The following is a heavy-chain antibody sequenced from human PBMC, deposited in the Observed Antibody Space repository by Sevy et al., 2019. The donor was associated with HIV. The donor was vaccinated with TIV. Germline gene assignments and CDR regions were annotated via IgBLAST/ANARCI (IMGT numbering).Heavy chain of an antibody. Sequence: GGSLRLSCAASGFPFSNYAMSWIRQAPGKGLEWVSTLIGGGSRTYYADSVTGRFAISRDNSKNTLYLIMNSLRADDTAIYYCAKRRVQSGLSGGGANYGWDVCGHGTTVTVSS. J-gene: IGHJ6*02. D-gene: IGHD2-15*01. CDR2: LIGGGSRT. CDR3: AKRRVQSGLSGGGANYGWDV. CDR1: GFPFSNYA. V-gene: IGHV3-23*01.